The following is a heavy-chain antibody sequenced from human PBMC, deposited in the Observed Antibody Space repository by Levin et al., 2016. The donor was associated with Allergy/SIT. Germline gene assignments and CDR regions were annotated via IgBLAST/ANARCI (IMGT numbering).Heavy chain of an antibody. J-gene: IGHJ4*02. CDR2: AYYRSKWYN. V-gene: IGHV6-1*01. Sequence: WIRQSPSRGLEWLGRAYYRSKWYNDYAVSVKSRITINPDTSKNQFSLHLNSVTPENTAVYYCARDARAYYFDYWGQGTLVTVS. CDR3: ARDARAYYFDY.